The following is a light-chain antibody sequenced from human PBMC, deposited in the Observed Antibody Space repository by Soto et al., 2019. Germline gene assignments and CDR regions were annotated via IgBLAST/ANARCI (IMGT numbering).Light chain of an antibody. CDR2: TAS. J-gene: IGKJ1*01. CDR3: QQLNNYPRT. V-gene: IGKV1-9*01. Sequence: DIQLTQSPSFLSASVGDRVTITCRASQGISSYLAWYQQKPGKAPKLLIYTASTLQSGVPSRFSGSESGTEFTLTISSLQPEDFETYYCQQLNNYPRTFGQGTKVDI. CDR1: QGISSY.